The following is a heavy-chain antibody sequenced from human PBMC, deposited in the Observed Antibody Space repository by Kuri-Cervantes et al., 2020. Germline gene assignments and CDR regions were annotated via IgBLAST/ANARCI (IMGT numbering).Heavy chain of an antibody. V-gene: IGHV4-34*01. J-gene: IGHJ4*02. Sequence: SETLSLTCAVYGGSFSGYYWSWIRQPPGKGLEWIGEINQSGSTNYNPSLKSRDTISVDTSKNQFSLKLSSVTAADTAVYYCARVADGYEILTGYTIDYWGQGTLVTVSS. CDR3: ARVADGYEILTGYTIDY. CDR1: GGSFSGYY. CDR2: INQSGST. D-gene: IGHD3-9*01.